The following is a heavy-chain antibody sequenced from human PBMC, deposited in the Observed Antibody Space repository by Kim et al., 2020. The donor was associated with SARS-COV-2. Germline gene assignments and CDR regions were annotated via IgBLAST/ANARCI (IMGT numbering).Heavy chain of an antibody. V-gene: IGHV3-66*01. CDR3: ASLRYFDMGTIDY. CDR2: IYSGGST. Sequence: GGSLRLSCAASGFTVSSNYMSWVRQAPGKGLEWVSVIYSGGSTYYADSVKGRFTISRDNSKNTLYLQMNSLRAEDTAVYYYASLRYFDMGTIDYWGQGTLVTVSS. D-gene: IGHD3-9*01. J-gene: IGHJ4*02. CDR1: GFTVSSNY.